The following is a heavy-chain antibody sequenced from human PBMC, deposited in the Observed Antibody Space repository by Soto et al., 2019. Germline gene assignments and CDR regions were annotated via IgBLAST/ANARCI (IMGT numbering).Heavy chain of an antibody. V-gene: IGHV3-23*01. CDR3: AKDASSGSYFDY. Sequence: EVQLLESGGGLVQPGGSLRLSCAASGFTFSSYAMSWVRQAPGKGLEWVSAISGSGDSTYYADSVKGRFTFSRDNSKNTLYLQMNSLRAEDTAIYYCAKDASSGSYFDYWGQGTLVTVSS. J-gene: IGHJ4*02. CDR1: GFTFSSYA. CDR2: ISGSGDST. D-gene: IGHD1-26*01.